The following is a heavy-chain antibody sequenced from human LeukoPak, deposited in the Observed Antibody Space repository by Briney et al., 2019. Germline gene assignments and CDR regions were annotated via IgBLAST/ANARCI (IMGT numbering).Heavy chain of an antibody. J-gene: IGHJ5*02. Sequence: KAGESLKISCKGSGYSFTSYWIGWVRQMPGKGLEWMGIIYPGDSDTRYSPPFQGQVTISADKSISTAYLQWSSLKASDTAMYYCARSPAASKVPLWFDPWGQGTLVTVSS. CDR2: IYPGDSDT. D-gene: IGHD2-2*01. V-gene: IGHV5-51*01. CDR1: GYSFTSYW. CDR3: ARSPAASKVPLWFDP.